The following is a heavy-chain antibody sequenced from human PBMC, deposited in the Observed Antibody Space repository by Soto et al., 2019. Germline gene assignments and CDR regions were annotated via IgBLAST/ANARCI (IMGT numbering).Heavy chain of an antibody. CDR2: ISDDGASI. CDR3: ARENSVQAWSHHYDH. CDR1: GFSFSSFA. D-gene: IGHD3-22*01. V-gene: IGHV3-48*03. J-gene: IGHJ1*01. Sequence: PGGSLRLSCEASGFSFSSFAMNWVRQAPGRGLEWVSYISDDGASIYYADSLKGRFTISRDNAKNSLSLQMNNLRAEDTAVYYCARENSVQAWSHHYDHRGRGTLVTVSP.